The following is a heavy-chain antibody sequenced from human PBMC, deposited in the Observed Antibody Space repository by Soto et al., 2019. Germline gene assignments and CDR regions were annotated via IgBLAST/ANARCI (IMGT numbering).Heavy chain of an antibody. Sequence: GGSLRLSCVASGFTFRSSGMLWVRQARGNGLELVAVISYAGSNRDYADSVKGRFTIHRDNSKNTLYLQMNSLRAEDTAVYYCAKGLGYCSSTSCYQGYWGQGTLVTVS. J-gene: IGHJ4*02. D-gene: IGHD2-2*01. CDR2: ISYAGSNR. CDR1: GFTFRSSG. CDR3: AKGLGYCSSTSCYQGY. V-gene: IGHV3-30*18.